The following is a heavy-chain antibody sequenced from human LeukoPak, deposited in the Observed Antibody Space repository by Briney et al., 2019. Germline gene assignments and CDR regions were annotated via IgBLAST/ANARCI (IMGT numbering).Heavy chain of an antibody. CDR2: IYYSGST. D-gene: IGHD3-10*01. CDR1: GGSISSSSYY. V-gene: IGHV4-39*07. CDR3: ARASPLWFGELSDAFDI. J-gene: IGHJ3*02. Sequence: SETLSLTCTVSGGSISSSSYYWGWIRQPPGKGLEWIGSIYYSGSTYYNPSLKSRVTISVDTSKNQLSLKLSSVTAADTAVYYCARASPLWFGELSDAFDIWGQGTMVTVSS.